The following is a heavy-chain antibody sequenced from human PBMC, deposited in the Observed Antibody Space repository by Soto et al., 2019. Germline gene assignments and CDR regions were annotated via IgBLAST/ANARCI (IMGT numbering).Heavy chain of an antibody. V-gene: IGHV4-59*08. J-gene: IGHJ3*02. CDR3: ARLGSSSWYGAFDI. CDR2: IYYSGST. Sequence: SETLSLTCTVSGGSISSYYWSWIRQPPGKGLEWIGYIYYSGSTNYNPSLKSRVTISVDTSKNQFSLKLSSVTAADTAVYYCARLGSSSWYGAFDIWGQGTMVTVSS. CDR1: GGSISSYY. D-gene: IGHD6-13*01.